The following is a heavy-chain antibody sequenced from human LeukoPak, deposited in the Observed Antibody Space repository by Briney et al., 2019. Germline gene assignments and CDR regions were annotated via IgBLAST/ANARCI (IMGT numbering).Heavy chain of an antibody. J-gene: IGHJ5*02. V-gene: IGHV3-74*01. CDR1: GFTFSSYW. D-gene: IGHD5-18*01. CDR3: ARERGYSYGPNNWFDP. CDR2: INSDGSST. Sequence: AGGSLRLSCAASGFTFSSYWMHWVRQAPGKGLVWVSRINSDGSSTSYADSVKGRFTISRDNAKNTLYLQMNSLRAEDTAVYYCARERGYSYGPNNWFDPWGQGTLVTVSS.